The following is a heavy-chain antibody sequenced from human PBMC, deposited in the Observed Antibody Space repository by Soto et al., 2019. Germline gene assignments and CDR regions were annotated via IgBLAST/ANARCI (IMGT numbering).Heavy chain of an antibody. CDR1: GYHFTRYY. D-gene: IGHD6-19*01. J-gene: IGHJ6*02. V-gene: IGHV1-46*01. Sequence: GASVKVSCKASGYHFTRYYMHWVRQAPGQGHEWMGIITPRGASTSYAQKFQGRVTMTRGTSTSTVYMELSSLRSEDTAVYYCAREIAVAGTGGSGSEYYYYGMDAWGQGTTVTVSS. CDR3: AREIAVAGTGGSGSEYYYYGMDA. CDR2: ITPRGAST.